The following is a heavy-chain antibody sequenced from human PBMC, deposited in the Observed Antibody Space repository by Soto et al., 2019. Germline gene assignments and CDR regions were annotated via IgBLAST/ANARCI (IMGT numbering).Heavy chain of an antibody. V-gene: IGHV3-64*04. J-gene: IGHJ6*02. Sequence: RLSCSASGFTFSSYAMHWVRQAPGKGLEYVSAISSNGGSTYYADSVKGRFTISRDNAKNSLYLQMNRLRAEDTAVYYCARVSWREKYGMDVWGQGTTVTVSS. CDR2: ISSNGGST. CDR3: ARVSWREKYGMDV. CDR1: GFTFSSYA.